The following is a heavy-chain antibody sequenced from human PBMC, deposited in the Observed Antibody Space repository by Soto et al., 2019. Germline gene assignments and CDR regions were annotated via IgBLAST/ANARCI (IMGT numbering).Heavy chain of an antibody. Sequence: QVQLQESGPGLVKPSETLSLTCTVSGGSISSYYWSWIRQPPGKGLEWIGYIYYSGSTNYNPSLKRRVTISVDTSTNQFSLKLSSVTAADTAVYYCARRYGDCFDFWGQGTLVTVSS. CDR3: ARRYGDCFDF. CDR1: GGSISSYY. CDR2: IYYSGST. V-gene: IGHV4-59*08. D-gene: IGHD4-17*01. J-gene: IGHJ4*02.